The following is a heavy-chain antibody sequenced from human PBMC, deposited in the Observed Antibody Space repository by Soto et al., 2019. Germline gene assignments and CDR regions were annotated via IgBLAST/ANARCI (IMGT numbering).Heavy chain of an antibody. CDR2: VNPSGGHT. CDR3: ARGGHVVVVTAALDY. Sequence: QVQLMQSGAEVKKPGASVKVSCKASGYTFTDYYIHWVGQAPGQGLEWMGTVNPSGGHTTYAQHFLGRVTMTRDTSTSTLYMELTSLTSDDTAIYYCARGGHVVVVTAALDYWGQGTLVTVSS. J-gene: IGHJ4*02. V-gene: IGHV1-46*01. CDR1: GYTFTDYY. D-gene: IGHD2-21*02.